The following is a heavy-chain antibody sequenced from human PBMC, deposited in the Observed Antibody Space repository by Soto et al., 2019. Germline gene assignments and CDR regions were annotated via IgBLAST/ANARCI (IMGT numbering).Heavy chain of an antibody. V-gene: IGHV2-5*02. J-gene: IGHJ4*02. CDR3: AHRHEDRYGDPWDY. Sequence: QITLKESGPTLVKPTQTLTLTCTFSGFSLSTSGVGVGWIRQPPGKALEWLALIYWDDDKRYSPSLKSRLTITKDTSKNQMVLTMTTMDPVDTATYYCAHRHEDRYGDPWDYWGQGTLVTVSA. CDR1: GFSLSTSGVG. CDR2: IYWDDDK. D-gene: IGHD4-17*01.